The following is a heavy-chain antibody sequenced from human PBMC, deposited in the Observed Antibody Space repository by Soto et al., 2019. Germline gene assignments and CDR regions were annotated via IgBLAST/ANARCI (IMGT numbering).Heavy chain of an antibody. CDR3: TRGHAVAGFDY. J-gene: IGHJ4*02. D-gene: IGHD6-19*01. CDR2: INPSGGGT. Sequence: GASVKVSCKASGYNFTRYYMDWVRQAPGQGLEWMGIINPSGGGTSYAQKFQGRVTMTRDTSTSTVYMELSSLRSEDTAVYYCTRGHAVAGFDYWGQGTLVTVSS. CDR1: GYNFTRYY. V-gene: IGHV1-46*03.